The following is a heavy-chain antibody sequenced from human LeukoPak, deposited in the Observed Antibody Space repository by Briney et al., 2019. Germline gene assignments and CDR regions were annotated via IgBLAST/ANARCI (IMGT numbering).Heavy chain of an antibody. D-gene: IGHD3/OR15-3a*01. J-gene: IGHJ4*02. CDR3: AKRGVVIRVILVGFHKEAYYFES. CDR1: GITLSNYG. V-gene: IGHV3-23*01. CDR2: ISDSGGST. Sequence: QSGGSLRLSCAVSGITLSNYGMNWVRQAPGKRLEWVAGISDSGGSTNYADSVKGRFTISRDNPKNTLYLQMNSLRAEDTAVYFCAKRGVVIRVILVGFHKEAYYFESWGQGALVTVSS.